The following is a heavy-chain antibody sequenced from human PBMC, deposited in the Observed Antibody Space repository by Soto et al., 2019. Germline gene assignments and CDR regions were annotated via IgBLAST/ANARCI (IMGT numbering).Heavy chain of an antibody. V-gene: IGHV1-69*01. CDR3: ARVWGYCSSTSCYYYYGMDV. J-gene: IGHJ6*02. Sequence: QVQLVQSGAEVKKPGSSVKVSCKASGGTFSSYAISWVRQAPGQGLEWMGGIIPIFGTANYAQKFLGRVTITANESTSTAYMELSSLRSEETAVYYCARVWGYCSSTSCYYYYGMDVWGQGNTVTVSS. D-gene: IGHD2-2*01. CDR2: IIPIFGTA. CDR1: GGTFSSYA.